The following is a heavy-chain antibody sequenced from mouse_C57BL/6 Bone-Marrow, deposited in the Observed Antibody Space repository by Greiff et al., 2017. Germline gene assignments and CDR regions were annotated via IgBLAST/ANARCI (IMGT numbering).Heavy chain of an antibody. Sequence: QVQLQQSGAELVRPGTSVKVSCKASGYAFTNYLIEWVKQRPGQGLEWIGVINPGSGGTNYNEKFKGKATLTADKSSSTAYMQLSSLTSEDSAVYFCARRDLLLRVWGTGTLVTVSA. CDR2: INPGSGGT. V-gene: IGHV1-54*01. CDR1: GYAFTNYL. CDR3: ARRDLLLRV. J-gene: IGHJ3*01. D-gene: IGHD1-1*01.